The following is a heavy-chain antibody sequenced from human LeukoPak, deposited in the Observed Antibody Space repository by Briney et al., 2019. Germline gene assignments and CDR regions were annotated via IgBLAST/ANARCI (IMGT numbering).Heavy chain of an antibody. Sequence: GGSLRLSCAPSGFTLSSYAMSWVRQAPGKGLEWVSAISGSGGSTNYADSVKGRFTISRDNSKTTQYLQINRLRAEDTAVDYYAQVGYYDSGSGTPPLDYWGQGTLVTVSS. D-gene: IGHD3-9*01. CDR2: ISGSGGST. CDR3: AQVGYYDSGSGTPPLDY. V-gene: IGHV3-23*01. J-gene: IGHJ4*02. CDR1: GFTLSSYA.